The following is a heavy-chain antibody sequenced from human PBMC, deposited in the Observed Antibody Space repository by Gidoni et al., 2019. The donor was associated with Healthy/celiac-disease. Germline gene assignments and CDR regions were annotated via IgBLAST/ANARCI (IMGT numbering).Heavy chain of an antibody. Sequence: EVQLVESGGGLVKPGGSLRLSCAASGFTFSSYRMNWVRQAPGKGLEWVSSISSSSSYIYYADSVKGRFTISRDNAKNSLYLQMNSLRAEDTAVYYCARVEGIVGATSILWGQGTLVTVSS. J-gene: IGHJ4*02. V-gene: IGHV3-21*01. D-gene: IGHD1-26*01. CDR3: ARVEGIVGATSIL. CDR2: ISSSSSYI. CDR1: GFTFSSYR.